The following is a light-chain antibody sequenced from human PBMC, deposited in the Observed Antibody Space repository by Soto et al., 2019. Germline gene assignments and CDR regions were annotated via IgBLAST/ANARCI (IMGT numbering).Light chain of an antibody. Sequence: DVVMTQSPPSLPVTLGQPASISCRSSQSVVYSDGHAYLNWFQQRPGQSPRRLIYTVSNLDSGHPHILSRGGSDSDHTVEISRVEVEDVGIYYCWQGTYWPPMFRQGTKLQI. CDR3: WQGTYWPPM. V-gene: IGKV2-30*01. CDR1: QSVVYSDGHAY. J-gene: IGKJ1*01. CDR2: TVS.